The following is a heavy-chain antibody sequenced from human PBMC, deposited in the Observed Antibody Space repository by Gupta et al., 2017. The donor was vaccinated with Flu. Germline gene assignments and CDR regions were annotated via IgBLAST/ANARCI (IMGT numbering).Heavy chain of an antibody. V-gene: IGHV1-8*01. CDR1: TFSNSY. J-gene: IGHJ4*02. Sequence: TFSNSYLNWVRQAPRQGLEWLRWMNPKGGNTGSAQKFQGRVTMARNTSINTAYMELSSLTSADTAVYYGARGRGWLSSLDYWCPGTLVAVTS. CDR3: ARGRGWLSSLDY. CDR2: MNPKGGNT. D-gene: IGHD6-19*01.